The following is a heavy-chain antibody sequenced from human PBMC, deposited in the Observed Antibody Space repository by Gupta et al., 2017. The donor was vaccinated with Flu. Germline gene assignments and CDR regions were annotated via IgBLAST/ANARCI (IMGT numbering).Heavy chain of an antibody. Sequence: EVQLLESGGGLIQPGGSLRLSCAASGFPFSSYAMSWVRQAPGKGLEWVSSFSGSGGSTYYADSVKGRFTISRDNSKNTLYLRMNSLRAEDTAVYYCAKDSGFWSGYPPYYFDYWGQGALVTVSS. J-gene: IGHJ4*02. CDR1: GFPFSSYA. CDR3: AKDSGFWSGYPPYYFDY. CDR2: FSGSGGST. D-gene: IGHD3-3*01. V-gene: IGHV3-23*01.